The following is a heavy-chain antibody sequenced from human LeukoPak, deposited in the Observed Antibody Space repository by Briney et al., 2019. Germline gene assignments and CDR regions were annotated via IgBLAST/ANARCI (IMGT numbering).Heavy chain of an antibody. V-gene: IGHV3-23*01. CDR3: AKLPGYSSSWYVIFDY. CDR1: GFRFSSYW. D-gene: IGHD6-13*01. CDR2: ISGSGGST. J-gene: IGHJ4*02. Sequence: GGSLRLSCVVSGFRFSSYWMNWVRQAPGKGLEWVSAISGSGGSTYYADSVKGRFTISRDNSKNTLYLQMNSLRAEDTAVYYCAKLPGYSSSWYVIFDYWGQGTLVTVSS.